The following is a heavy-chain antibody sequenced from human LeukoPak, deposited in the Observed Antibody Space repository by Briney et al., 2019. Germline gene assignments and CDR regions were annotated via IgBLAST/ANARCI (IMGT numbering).Heavy chain of an antibody. D-gene: IGHD3-3*01. V-gene: IGHV4-39*07. CDR1: GGSISSSSYY. Sequence: SETLSLTCTVSGGSISSSSYYWGWIRQPPGKGLEWIGSIYYSGSTYYNPSLKSRVTISVDTSKNQFSLKLSSVTAADTAVYYCARVPPYYDFWSGYYSYWFDPWGQGTLVTVSS. J-gene: IGHJ5*02. CDR2: IYYSGST. CDR3: ARVPPYYDFWSGYYSYWFDP.